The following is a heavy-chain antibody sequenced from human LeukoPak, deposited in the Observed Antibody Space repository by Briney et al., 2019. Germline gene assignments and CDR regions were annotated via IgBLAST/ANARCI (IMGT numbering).Heavy chain of an antibody. CDR2: VKSYTDGGTA. CDR1: GFTFSHTW. Sequence: TPGGSLRLSCAASGFTFSHTWMSWVRQAPGKGLEWVGRVKSYTDGGTADYAAPVSGRFTISRDESMNTLYLQMNSLKTEDTGVYYCATLGEDYYFYYMDVWGKGTTVIVS. J-gene: IGHJ6*03. V-gene: IGHV3-15*01. CDR3: ATLGEDYYFYYMDV. D-gene: IGHD3-16*01.